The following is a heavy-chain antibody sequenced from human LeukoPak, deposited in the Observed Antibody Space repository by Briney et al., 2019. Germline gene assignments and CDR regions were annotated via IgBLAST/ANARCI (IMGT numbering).Heavy chain of an antibody. Sequence: ASVKVSCKASGFIITKYGLDWVRQAPGQRLEWMGWINAANGNTKYSQKFQVRVTITRDTSASTAYLELSGLKSEDTAIYYCARRGAYNYGDLPAIDYWGQGTLVTVSS. J-gene: IGHJ4*02. D-gene: IGHD5-24*01. CDR3: ARRGAYNYGDLPAIDY. CDR1: GFIITKYG. CDR2: INAANGNT. V-gene: IGHV1-3*01.